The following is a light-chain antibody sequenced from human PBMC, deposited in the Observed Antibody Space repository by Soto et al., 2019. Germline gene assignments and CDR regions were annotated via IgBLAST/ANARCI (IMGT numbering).Light chain of an antibody. Sequence: ETVMTQSPATLSVSPGERATLSCRANQSVSSDLAWYQQKPGQAPRLLIYDASTRATGIPARFSGSGSGAEFTLTISSLQSEDFAVYYCQHYNNWPNTFGQGTKLEIK. CDR3: QHYNNWPNT. V-gene: IGKV3-15*01. CDR2: DAS. J-gene: IGKJ2*01. CDR1: QSVSSD.